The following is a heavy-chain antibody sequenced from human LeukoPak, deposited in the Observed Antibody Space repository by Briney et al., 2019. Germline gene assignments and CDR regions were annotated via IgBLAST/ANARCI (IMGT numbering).Heavy chain of an antibody. Sequence: GGSLRLSCAASGFTLSSYNMNLVRQAPGKGLERGLYIYCSSSTIYYADSVKGRFTISRDNAKNSLYLQMNSLRAEDTAVYYCAREGYSSSWLSYYYYYMDVWGKGTTVTVSS. V-gene: IGHV3-48*01. CDR3: AREGYSSSWLSYYYYYMDV. J-gene: IGHJ6*03. D-gene: IGHD6-13*01. CDR2: IYCSSSTI. CDR1: GFTLSSYN.